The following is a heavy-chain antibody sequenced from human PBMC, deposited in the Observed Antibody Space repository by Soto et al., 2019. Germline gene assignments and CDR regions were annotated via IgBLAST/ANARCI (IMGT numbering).Heavy chain of an antibody. Sequence: GGALRLSHAASGFTFSRYAMSWVRQAPGKGLEWVSAISGSGGSTYYADSVKGRFTISRDNSKNTLYLQMNSLRAEDTAVYYCAKSLRGLPEYWGQGTLVTVSS. V-gene: IGHV3-23*01. CDR3: AKSLRGLPEY. J-gene: IGHJ4*02. CDR1: GFTFSRYA. D-gene: IGHD3-10*01. CDR2: ISGSGGST.